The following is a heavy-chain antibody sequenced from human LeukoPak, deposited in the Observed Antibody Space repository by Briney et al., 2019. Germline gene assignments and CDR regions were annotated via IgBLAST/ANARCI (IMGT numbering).Heavy chain of an antibody. D-gene: IGHD6-19*01. Sequence: SSVKVSCKACGYTFTGYYMHWVRQAPGQGREGMGWINPNSGGTNYTQEFQGRVTMTRDTSISTAYMELSRLRSDDTAVYYCAREAVSGWYVHYWGQGTLVTVSS. CDR3: AREAVSGWYVHY. V-gene: IGHV1-2*02. J-gene: IGHJ4*02. CDR1: GYTFTGYY. CDR2: INPNSGGT.